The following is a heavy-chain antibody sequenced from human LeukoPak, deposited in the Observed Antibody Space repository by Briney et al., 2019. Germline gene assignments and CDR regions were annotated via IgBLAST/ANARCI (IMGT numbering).Heavy chain of an antibody. J-gene: IGHJ4*02. CDR3: ARAPYGDYGLYYFDY. V-gene: IGHV3-66*02. CDR1: GFTVSSNY. CDR2: IYSGGST. D-gene: IGHD4-17*01. Sequence: GGSLRLSCAASGFTVSSNYMSWVRQAPGKGLEWVSVIYSGGSTYYADSVKGRFTISRGNSKNTLYLQMNSLRAEDTAVYYCARAPYGDYGLYYFDYWGQGTLVTVSS.